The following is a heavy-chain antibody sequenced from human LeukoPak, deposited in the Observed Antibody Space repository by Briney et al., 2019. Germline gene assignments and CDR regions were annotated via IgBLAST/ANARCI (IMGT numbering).Heavy chain of an antibody. CDR1: GGPISDYY. J-gene: IGHJ1*01. CDR3: ARPIRGEYFQH. V-gene: IGHV4-59*08. Sequence: PSETLSLTCTVSGGPISDYYWSWIRQPPGKGLEWIGYIYYSGSTNYNPSLKSRVTISVDTSKNQFSLKLSSVTAADTAVYYCARPIRGEYFQHWGQGTLVTVSS. CDR2: IYYSGST. D-gene: IGHD5-24*01.